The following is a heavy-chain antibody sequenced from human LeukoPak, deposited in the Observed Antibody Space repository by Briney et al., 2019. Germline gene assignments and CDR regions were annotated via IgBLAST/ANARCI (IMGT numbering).Heavy chain of an antibody. CDR2: IYHSVGS. Sequence: KLSETLSLTCVLSGYSISKDYYWGWTPQPPGKGLEWIGNIYHSVGSYYNPSLKTRVTILEDTSKNQYSLKLSSVTAADTAVYYCAKAGTTGIHHWFDPWGQGNLVTVSS. J-gene: IGHJ5*02. V-gene: IGHV4-38-2*01. CDR1: GYSISKDYY. CDR3: AKAGTTGIHHWFDP. D-gene: IGHD1-1*01.